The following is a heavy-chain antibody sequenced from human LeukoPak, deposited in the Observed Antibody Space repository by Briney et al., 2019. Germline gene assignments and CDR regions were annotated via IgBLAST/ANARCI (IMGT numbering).Heavy chain of an antibody. J-gene: IGHJ4*02. V-gene: IGHV4-59*01. CDR3: ARERQRRFDY. CDR1: GGSISSYY. D-gene: IGHD6-25*01. CDR2: IYYSGST. Sequence: SETLSLTCTVSGGSISSYYWSWIRQPPGMGLEWIGYIYYSGSTNYNPSLKSRVTISVDTSKNQFSLKLSSVTAADTAVYYCARERQRRFDYWGQGTLVTVSS.